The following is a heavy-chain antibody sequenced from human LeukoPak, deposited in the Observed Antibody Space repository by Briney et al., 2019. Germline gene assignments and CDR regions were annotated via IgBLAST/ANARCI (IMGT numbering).Heavy chain of an antibody. J-gene: IGHJ4*02. CDR1: GGSVSSGSYY. CDR3: ARGATSGSYESDY. V-gene: IGHV4-61*02. CDR2: IYTSGST. Sequence: SETLSLTCTVSGGSVSSGSYYWSWIRQPAGKGLEWIGRIYTSGSTYYNPSLKSRLTISVDTSKNQFSLKLNSVTAADTALYYCARGATSGSYESDYWGQGTLVTVSS. D-gene: IGHD1-26*01.